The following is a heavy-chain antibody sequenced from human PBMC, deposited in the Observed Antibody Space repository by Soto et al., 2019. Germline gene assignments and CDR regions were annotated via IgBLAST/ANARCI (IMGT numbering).Heavy chain of an antibody. V-gene: IGHV1-18*01. CDR3: ARNLVVVVAAAFDP. J-gene: IGHJ5*02. D-gene: IGHD2-15*01. CDR2: ISTYNGNS. Sequence: QVQLVQSGAEVKKPGASVKVSCKASGYTFTNYGISWVRRAPGQGLEWMGWISTYNGNSNSAQKLQGRVTMTTDTSTSTAYMELRSLRSDDTAVYYCARNLVVVVAAAFDPWGQGTLVTVSS. CDR1: GYTFTNYG.